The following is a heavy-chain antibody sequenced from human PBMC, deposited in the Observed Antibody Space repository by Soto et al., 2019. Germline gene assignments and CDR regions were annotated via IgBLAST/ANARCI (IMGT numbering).Heavy chain of an antibody. V-gene: IGHV1-69*12. CDR1: GGTFSSYA. CDR2: IIPIFGTA. D-gene: IGHD6-13*01. Sequence: QVQLVQSGAEVKKPGSSVKVSCKASGGTFSSYAISWVRQAPGQGLEWMGGIIPIFGTANYAQKFQGRVTSTAADSTSTAYMELSSLRSEDTAVYYCARADSSSWYPHYYYGMDVWGQGTTVTVSS. J-gene: IGHJ6*02. CDR3: ARADSSSWYPHYYYGMDV.